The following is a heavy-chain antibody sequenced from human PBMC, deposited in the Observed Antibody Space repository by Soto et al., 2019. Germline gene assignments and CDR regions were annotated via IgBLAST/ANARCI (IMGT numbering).Heavy chain of an antibody. CDR3: ARGFNDGS. J-gene: IGHJ5*02. CDR1: GFSVGGNP. D-gene: IGHD1-1*01. Sequence: VKLVESGGGLMQPGGSLRLSCAASGFSVGGNPMTWVRQPPGKGLEWVASIHTGGSTFYADSVKGRFTISRDNSKNTLYLQMSSLSVGDTAIYFWARGFNDGSWGQGTLVTVSS. V-gene: IGHV3-53*03. CDR2: IHTGGST.